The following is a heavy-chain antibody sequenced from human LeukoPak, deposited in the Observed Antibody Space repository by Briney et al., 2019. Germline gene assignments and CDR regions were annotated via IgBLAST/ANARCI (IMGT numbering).Heavy chain of an antibody. Sequence: GESLKISCKGSGYSFTNYWIGWVRQMPGKGLEWMGFIYPGDSDARYSPSFQGQVTISVDKSISTAYLQWSSPKTSETAMYYCARSHPIGSYYPCDYWGQGTLVTISS. CDR3: ARSHPIGSYYPCDY. D-gene: IGHD1-26*01. CDR2: IYPGDSDA. V-gene: IGHV5-51*01. CDR1: GYSFTNYW. J-gene: IGHJ4*02.